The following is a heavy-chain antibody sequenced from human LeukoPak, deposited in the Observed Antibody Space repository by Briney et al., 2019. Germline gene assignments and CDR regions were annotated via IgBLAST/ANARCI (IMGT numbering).Heavy chain of an antibody. Sequence: SETLSLTCTVSGGSISSYYWSWIPQPPGKGLEWIGSIYHSGSTNYNPSLKSRVTISVDTSKNQFSLKLRSVTAADTAVYYCARATYLNPYSSSYNLYELDYWGQGTLVTVSS. J-gene: IGHJ4*02. CDR3: ARATYLNPYSSSYNLYELDY. V-gene: IGHV4-59*01. CDR1: GGSISSYY. CDR2: IYHSGST. D-gene: IGHD6-6*01.